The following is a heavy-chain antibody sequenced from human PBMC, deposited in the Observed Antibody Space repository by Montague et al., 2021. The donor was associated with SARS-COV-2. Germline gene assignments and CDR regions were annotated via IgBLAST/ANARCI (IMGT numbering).Heavy chain of an antibody. D-gene: IGHD3-9*01. J-gene: IGHJ3*02. CDR2: TYYRSKRCS. CDR3: ASSGITLTGLDAFDI. V-gene: IGHV6-1*01. CDR1: GDSVSSKSVA. Sequence: CAISGDSVSSKSVAWDGHTPSPSRRLEWLGRTYYRSKRCSDYAEXVKXRLVITPDTAKNQVSLQLNTVIPEDTDVYFCASSGITLTGLDAFDIWGQGTMVTVSS.